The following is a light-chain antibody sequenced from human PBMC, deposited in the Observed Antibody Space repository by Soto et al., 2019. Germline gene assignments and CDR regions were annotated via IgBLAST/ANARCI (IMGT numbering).Light chain of an antibody. J-gene: IGKJ3*01. CDR3: QQYGRSPPGFT. CDR2: GAS. Sequence: EIVLTQSPGTLSLSPGERATLSCGVSQTISSNYLAWYQQKPGQAPRLLIYGASFRATGIPVRFSGSGSGTDFTLTISRLEPEDFAVYYCQQYGRSPPGFTFGPGTKVDIK. CDR1: QTISSNY. V-gene: IGKV3-20*01.